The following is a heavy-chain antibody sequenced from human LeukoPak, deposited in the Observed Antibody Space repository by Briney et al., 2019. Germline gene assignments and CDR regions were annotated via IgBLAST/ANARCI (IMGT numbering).Heavy chain of an antibody. CDR2: IKPKHDGATT. D-gene: IGHD3-16*02. CDR1: GFPFANTW. Sequence: PGGSLRLSCSASGFPFANTWMTWVRQAPGKGLEWVGRIKPKHDGATTDYAAPVKGRFTISRDDTKNTLFLQMTSLNAEDSGVYFCATVIFVYTALDIWGQGTVVTVSS. J-gene: IGHJ3*02. CDR3: ATVIFVYTALDI. V-gene: IGHV3-15*01.